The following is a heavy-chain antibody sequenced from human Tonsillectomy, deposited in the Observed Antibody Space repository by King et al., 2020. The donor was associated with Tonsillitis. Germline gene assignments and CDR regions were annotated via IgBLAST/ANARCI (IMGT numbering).Heavy chain of an antibody. V-gene: IGHV3-74*01. D-gene: IGHD5-18*01. Sequence: VQLVESGGGLVQPGGSLRLSCAASGFTFSNYWMHWVRQAPGKGLVWVSRINSDGKSTDYADSLKGRFTISRDNAKNTLFLQMNSLRADDTAFYYCARGDTSMIIEYWGQGTLVTVSS. J-gene: IGHJ4*02. CDR1: GFTFSNYW. CDR3: ARGDTSMIIEY. CDR2: INSDGKST.